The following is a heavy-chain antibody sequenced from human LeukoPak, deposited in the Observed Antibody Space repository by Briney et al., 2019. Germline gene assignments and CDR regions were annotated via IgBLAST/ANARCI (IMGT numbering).Heavy chain of an antibody. CDR3: ARSIAAAGTGWAAFDI. J-gene: IGHJ3*02. V-gene: IGHV1-2*02. D-gene: IGHD6-13*01. CDR2: INPNSSVT. Sequence: ASVKVSCKTSGYTFTGYYMHWVRQAPGQGLEWMGWINPNSSVTNYAQRFQGRVTMTTDTSTSTAYMELRSLRSDDTAVYYCARSIAAAGTGWAAFDIWGQGTMVTVSS. CDR1: GYTFTGYY.